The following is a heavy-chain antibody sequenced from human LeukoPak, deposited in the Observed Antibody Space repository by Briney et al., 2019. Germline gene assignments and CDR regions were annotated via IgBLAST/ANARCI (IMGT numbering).Heavy chain of an antibody. Sequence: GGSLRLSCTASGFTFSGHAMNWVRQAPGKGLEWVSVISGNGNNIYYADSVKGRFTISRDNSRNTLYLQMNSLRIEDLAMYYCARVYTWNDGAFDIWGQGTMVTVSS. CDR1: GFTFSGHA. V-gene: IGHV3-23*01. CDR3: ARVYTWNDGAFDI. CDR2: ISGNGNNI. J-gene: IGHJ3*02. D-gene: IGHD1-1*01.